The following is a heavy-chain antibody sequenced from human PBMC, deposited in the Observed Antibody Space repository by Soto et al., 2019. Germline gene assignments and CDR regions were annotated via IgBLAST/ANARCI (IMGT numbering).Heavy chain of an antibody. CDR3: ARVSGYDLGYYYGMDV. D-gene: IGHD5-12*01. J-gene: IGHJ6*02. V-gene: IGHV1-69*12. CDR1: EGTFSSYA. Sequence: QVQLVQSGAEVKKPGSSVKVSCKASEGTFSSYAISWVRQAPGQGLEWMGGIIPILGTANYAQKFHGRVTNTADESTITANMELSRLRSEDTGVYYCARVSGYDLGYYYGMDVWVQGTTVTVYS. CDR2: IIPILGTA.